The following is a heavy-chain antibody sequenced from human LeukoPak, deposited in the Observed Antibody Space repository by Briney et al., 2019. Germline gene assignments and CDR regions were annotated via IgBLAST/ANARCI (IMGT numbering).Heavy chain of an antibody. CDR1: GGSISSSSYY. Sequence: SSETLSLTCTVSGGSISSSSYYWGWIRQPPGKGLEWIGSIYYSGSTYYNPSLKSRVTISVDTSKNQFSLKLSSVTAADTAVYYCARSTTYYYDSSGYLGYDYWGQGTLVTVSS. D-gene: IGHD3-22*01. CDR2: IYYSGST. CDR3: ARSTTYYYDSSGYLGYDY. J-gene: IGHJ4*02. V-gene: IGHV4-39*07.